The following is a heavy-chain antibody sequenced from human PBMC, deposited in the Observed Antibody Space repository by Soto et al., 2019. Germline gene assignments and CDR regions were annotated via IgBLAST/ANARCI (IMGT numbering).Heavy chain of an antibody. CDR3: ARGPWFGEFGGYYFDY. CDR1: GFTFSSYG. Sequence: GGSLRLSCAASGFTFSSYGMHWVRQAPGKGLEWVAVIWYDGSNKYYADSVKGRFTISRDNSKNTLYLQMNSLRAEDTAVYYCARGPWFGEFGGYYFDYWGQGTLVTVSS. D-gene: IGHD3-10*01. CDR2: IWYDGSNK. V-gene: IGHV3-33*01. J-gene: IGHJ4*02.